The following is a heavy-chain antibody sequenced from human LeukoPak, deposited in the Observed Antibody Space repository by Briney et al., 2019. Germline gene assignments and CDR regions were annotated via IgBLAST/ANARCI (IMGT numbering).Heavy chain of an antibody. V-gene: IGHV4-31*03. CDR1: GGSISSGGYY. J-gene: IGHJ4*02. CDR2: IYYSGST. Sequence: PSETLSLTCTVSGGSISSGGYYWSWIRQHPGQGLEWIGYIYYSGSTYYNPSLKSRVTISVDTSKNQFSLKLSSVTAADTAVYYCAREVGRVFDYWGQGTLVTVSS. D-gene: IGHD1-26*01. CDR3: AREVGRVFDY.